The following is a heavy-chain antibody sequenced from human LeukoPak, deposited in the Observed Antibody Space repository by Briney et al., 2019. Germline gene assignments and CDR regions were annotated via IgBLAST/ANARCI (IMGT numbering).Heavy chain of an antibody. CDR2: INPNSGGP. CDR1: GYTFTGYY. Sequence: ASVKVSCKASGYTFTGYYIHWVQQAPGQGLEWMGWINPNSGGPNYAQKFQGRVTMTRDTSINTAYMELSRLRSDDTAVYYCARDHGSESYFAYWGQGSLVTVSS. J-gene: IGHJ4*02. V-gene: IGHV1-2*02. CDR3: ARDHGSESYFAY. D-gene: IGHD3-10*01.